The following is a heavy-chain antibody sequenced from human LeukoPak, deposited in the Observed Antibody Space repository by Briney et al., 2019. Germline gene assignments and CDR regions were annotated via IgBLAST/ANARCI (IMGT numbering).Heavy chain of an antibody. J-gene: IGHJ5*02. CDR2: IYPGDSDT. V-gene: IGHV5-51*04. D-gene: IGHD6-13*01. Sequence: GESLKISCKGSGYSFTSYWIGWVRQMPGKGLEWMGIIYPGDSDTRYSPSFQGQVPLSADNPISTASLQGSRLKAPHTPLQYRAGLSVPVFAAAENYWFGPWGQGTLVTVSS. CDR1: GYSFTSYW. CDR3: AGLSVPVFAAAENYWFGP.